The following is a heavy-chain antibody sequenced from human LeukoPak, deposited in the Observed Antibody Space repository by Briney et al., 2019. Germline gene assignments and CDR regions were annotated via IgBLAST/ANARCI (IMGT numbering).Heavy chain of an antibody. Sequence: GGSLRLSCAASGFTFSTYAMTWVRQAPGKGLEWVSGISAGGDRTYYAVSVKGRFTISRDNSKNTLYLQMNSLRAEDTAEYYCARSTVGTSCCTAVDYWGQGTLVTVSS. D-gene: IGHD1-26*01. CDR3: ARSTVGTSCCTAVDY. J-gene: IGHJ4*02. CDR2: ISAGGDRT. V-gene: IGHV3-23*01. CDR1: GFTFSTYA.